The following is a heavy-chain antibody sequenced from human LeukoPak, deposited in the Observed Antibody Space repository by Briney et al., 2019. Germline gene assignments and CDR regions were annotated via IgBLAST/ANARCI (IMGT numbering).Heavy chain of an antibody. D-gene: IGHD1-14*01. CDR1: GGSISSNNW. V-gene: IGHV4-4*02. J-gene: IGHJ4*02. CDR2: IYHSGDT. CDR3: ARGMSPEGYFDL. Sequence: SETLSLTCSVSGGSISSNNWWSCVRQPPGKELEWIGEIYHSGDTNDNPSLKSRVTISVDKSKNQFSLKLSSVTAAYTAVYYCARGMSPEGYFDLWGQGTLVTVSS.